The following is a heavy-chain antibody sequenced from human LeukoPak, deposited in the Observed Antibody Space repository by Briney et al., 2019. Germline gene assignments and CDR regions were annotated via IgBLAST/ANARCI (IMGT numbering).Heavy chain of an antibody. V-gene: IGHV3-7*03. CDR3: ASGLELDY. J-gene: IGHJ4*02. Sequence: PGGYLRLSCAASGFTFSSYWMRWVRQAPGKGLEWVTNIKQDGSEKNYVDSVKVRFTISRDNAKNSLYLQMNSLRAEDTAVYYCASGLELDYWGQGTLVTVSS. CDR2: IKQDGSEK. CDR1: GFTFSSYW.